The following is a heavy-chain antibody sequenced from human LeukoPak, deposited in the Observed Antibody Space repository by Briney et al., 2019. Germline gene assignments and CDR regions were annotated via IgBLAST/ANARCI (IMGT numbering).Heavy chain of an antibody. D-gene: IGHD4-17*01. CDR1: GFTFGSYS. CDR2: ISGNGDNT. Sequence: GSLRLSCAASGFTFGSYSMSCVRQAPGKGLEWVSAISGNGDNTYYADSVKGRFTISRDNSKNTLYLQMNNLRAEDTAVYYCAKKSPYGDRDYWGQGTLVTVSS. CDR3: AKKSPYGDRDY. V-gene: IGHV3-23*01. J-gene: IGHJ4*02.